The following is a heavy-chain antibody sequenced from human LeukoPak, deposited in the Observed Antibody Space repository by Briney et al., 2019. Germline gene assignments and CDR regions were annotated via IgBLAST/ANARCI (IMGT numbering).Heavy chain of an antibody. V-gene: IGHV4-39*07. CDR2: IYYSGST. D-gene: IGHD6-19*01. Sequence: SETLSLTCTVSGGSISSSSYYWGWIRQPPGKGLEWIGSIYYSGSTYYNPSLKSRVTISVDTSKNQFSLKLSSVTAADTAVYYCARDVSSGWYHDAFDIWGQGTMVTVSS. J-gene: IGHJ3*02. CDR1: GGSISSSSYY. CDR3: ARDVSSGWYHDAFDI.